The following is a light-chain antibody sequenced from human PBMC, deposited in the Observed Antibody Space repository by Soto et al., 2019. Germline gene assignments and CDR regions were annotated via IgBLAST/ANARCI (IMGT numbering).Light chain of an antibody. V-gene: IGKV3-15*01. CDR3: QQYNNWPRT. CDR2: GAS. CDR1: QTVTNN. J-gene: IGKJ1*01. Sequence: EIVMTQSPATLSVSPGEGATLSCRASQTVTNNLAWYQQKPGQAPRLLIYGASTRATGFPARFSCSGSGTEFTLTISSLQSEDFAVYYCQQYNNWPRTFGQGTKVEIK.